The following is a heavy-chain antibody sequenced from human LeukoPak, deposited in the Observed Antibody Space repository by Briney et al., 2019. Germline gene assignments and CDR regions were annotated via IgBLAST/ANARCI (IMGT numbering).Heavy chain of an antibody. D-gene: IGHD2-15*01. V-gene: IGHV1-2*02. CDR1: GYTFTGYY. J-gene: IGHJ4*02. Sequence: ASVKVSCKASGYTFTGYYMHWVRQAPGQGLEWMGWIYPNSGGTNYAQKFQGRVTMTRDTSISTAYMELSRLRSDDTAVYYCARESCSGRSCWWSFDYWGQGTLVTVSS. CDR3: ARESCSGRSCWWSFDY. CDR2: IYPNSGGT.